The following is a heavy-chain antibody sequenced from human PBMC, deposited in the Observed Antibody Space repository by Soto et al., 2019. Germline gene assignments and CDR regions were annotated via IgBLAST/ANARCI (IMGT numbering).Heavy chain of an antibody. CDR2: IKSKTDGGTT. CDR1: GFTFSNAW. D-gene: IGHD6-19*01. Sequence: GGSLRLSCAASGFTFSNAWMSWVRQAPGKGLEWVGRIKSKTDGGTTDYAAPVKGRFTISRDDPKNTLYLQMNSLKTEDTAVYYCTTPYSSGWYYFDYWGQGTLVTVS. CDR3: TTPYSSGWYYFDY. V-gene: IGHV3-15*01. J-gene: IGHJ4*02.